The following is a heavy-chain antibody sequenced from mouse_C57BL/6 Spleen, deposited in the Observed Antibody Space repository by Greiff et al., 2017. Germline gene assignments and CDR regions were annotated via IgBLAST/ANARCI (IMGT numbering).Heavy chain of an antibody. CDR3: ARDSSGYRYFDY. V-gene: IGHV1-80*01. CDR2: IYPGDGDT. J-gene: IGHJ2*01. CDR1: GYAFSSYW. Sequence: QVQLKQSGAELVKPGASVKISCKASGYAFSSYWMNWVKQRPGKGLEWIGQIYPGDGDTNYNGKFKGKATLTADKSSSTAYMQLSSLTSEDSAVYFCARDSSGYRYFDYWGQGTTLTVSS. D-gene: IGHD3-2*02.